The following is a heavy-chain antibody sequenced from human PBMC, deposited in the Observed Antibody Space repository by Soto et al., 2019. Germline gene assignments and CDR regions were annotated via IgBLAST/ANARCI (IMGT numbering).Heavy chain of an antibody. Sequence: QVHLEQSGAEVKKPGSSVKVSCKASGGTFRTAAISWVRQAPGQGLEWLGGIMPVFRTPDYAQKFQGRVTITADESSRTAYMELSRLRSDDTAVYYCARDNDRPQLGGNYYYILDVWGQGTTITVSS. CDR2: IMPVFRTP. V-gene: IGHV1-69*12. J-gene: IGHJ6*02. D-gene: IGHD2-8*01. CDR3: ARDNDRPQLGGNYYYILDV. CDR1: GGTFRTAA.